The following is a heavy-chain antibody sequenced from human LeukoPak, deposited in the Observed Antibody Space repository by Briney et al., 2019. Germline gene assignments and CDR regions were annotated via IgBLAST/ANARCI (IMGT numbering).Heavy chain of an antibody. CDR3: ARSGGTWIYNY. Sequence: SETLSLTCTVSGGSISSYYWSWIRQPPGKGLEWIGYIYYSGSTNYNPSLKSRVTISVDTSKNQFSLKLTSVTAADTAVYYCARSGGTWIYNYWGQGTLVTVSS. D-gene: IGHD1-7*01. J-gene: IGHJ4*02. CDR1: GGSISSYY. V-gene: IGHV4-59*01. CDR2: IYYSGST.